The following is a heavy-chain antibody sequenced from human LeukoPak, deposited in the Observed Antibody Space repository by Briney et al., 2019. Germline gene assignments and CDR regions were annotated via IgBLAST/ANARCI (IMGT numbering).Heavy chain of an antibody. CDR3: ASTVDYYYYNYMDV. CDR1: GYTFTSYG. D-gene: IGHD4-11*01. CDR2: ISAYHGNT. Sequence: ASVKVSCKASGYTFTSYGISWVRQAPGQGLEWMGWISAYHGNTNYAQKLQGRVTMTTDTSTSTAYMELRSLRSDDTAVYYCASTVDYYYYNYMDVWGKGTTVTVSS. J-gene: IGHJ6*03. V-gene: IGHV1-18*01.